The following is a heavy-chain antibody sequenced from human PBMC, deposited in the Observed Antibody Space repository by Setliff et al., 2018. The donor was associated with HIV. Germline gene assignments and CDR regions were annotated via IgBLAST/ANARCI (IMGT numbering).Heavy chain of an antibody. CDR1: GFTVSSNY. CDR2: IYSGGST. D-gene: IGHD3-22*01. J-gene: IGHJ3*02. CDR3: ARAMVPDSSGYYRPPAFDI. Sequence: PGESLKISCAASGFTVSSNYMSWVRQAPGKGLGWVSVIYSGGSTYYADSVKGRFTISRDNSKNTLYLQMNSLRAEDTAVYYCARAMVPDSSGYYRPPAFDIWGQGTMVTVSS. V-gene: IGHV3-53*01.